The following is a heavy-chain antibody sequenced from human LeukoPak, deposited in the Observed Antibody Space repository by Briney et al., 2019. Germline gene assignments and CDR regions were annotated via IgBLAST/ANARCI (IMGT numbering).Heavy chain of an antibody. CDR3: AKVGGLVGAIYAFDI. D-gene: IGHD1-26*01. CDR1: GFTFSSCG. J-gene: IGHJ3*02. V-gene: IGHV3-23*01. Sequence: GGSLRLSCAASGFTFSSCGMSWVRQAPGKGLEWVSAISGSGGSTYYADSVKGRFTISRDNSKNTLYLQMNSLRAEDTAVYYCAKVGGLVGAIYAFDIWGQGTMVTVSS. CDR2: ISGSGGST.